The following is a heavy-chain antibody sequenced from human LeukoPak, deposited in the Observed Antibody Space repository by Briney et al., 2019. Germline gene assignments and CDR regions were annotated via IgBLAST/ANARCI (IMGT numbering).Heavy chain of an antibody. CDR1: GFTFDDYA. Sequence: GRSLRLSCAASGFTFDDYAMHWVRQAPGKGLEWVSGISWNSGSIGYADSVKGRFTISRDNAKNSLYLQMNSLRAEDTALYYCAKDNYYDSSGYDTHAFDIWGQGTMVTVSS. V-gene: IGHV3-9*01. D-gene: IGHD3-22*01. CDR3: AKDNYYDSSGYDTHAFDI. CDR2: ISWNSGSI. J-gene: IGHJ3*02.